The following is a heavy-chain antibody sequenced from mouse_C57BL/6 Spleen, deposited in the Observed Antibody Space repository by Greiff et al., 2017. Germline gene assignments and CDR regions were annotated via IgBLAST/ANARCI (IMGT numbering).Heavy chain of an antibody. CDR3: ARGENYYGSKYYFDY. CDR2: ISSGSSTI. V-gene: IGHV5-17*01. D-gene: IGHD1-1*01. J-gene: IGHJ2*01. Sequence: EVKLVESGGGLVKPGGSLKLSCAASGFTFSDYGMHWVRQAPEKGLEWVAYISSGSSTIYYADTVKGRFTISRDNAKNTLFLQMTSLRSEDTAMYYCARGENYYGSKYYFDYWGQGTTLTVSS. CDR1: GFTFSDYG.